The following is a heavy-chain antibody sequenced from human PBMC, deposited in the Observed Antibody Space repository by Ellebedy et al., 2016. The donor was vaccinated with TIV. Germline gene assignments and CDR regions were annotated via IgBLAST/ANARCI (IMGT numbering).Heavy chain of an antibody. V-gene: IGHV4-59*01. D-gene: IGHD6-19*01. CDR3: ARGGTVAGTEWFDP. Sequence: SETLSLTXTAPGGPISSYYWSWIRQPPGKGLEWIGYIYYSGSTNYKPSLKSRVTISVDTSKNQFSLKLSSVTAADTAVYYCARGGTVAGTEWFDPWGQGTLVTVSS. J-gene: IGHJ5*02. CDR1: GGPISSYY. CDR2: IYYSGST.